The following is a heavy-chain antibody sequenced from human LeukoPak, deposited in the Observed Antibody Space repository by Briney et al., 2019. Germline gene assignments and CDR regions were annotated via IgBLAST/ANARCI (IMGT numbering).Heavy chain of an antibody. CDR3: AGHRDSWHSGQYSFDS. D-gene: IGHD2-21*01. J-gene: IGHJ4*02. CDR1: GSSISNNH. CDR2: ISSSGST. Sequence: SENPSNICIVSGSSISNNHWSWIPQTPGKGLEWIGYISSSGSTNYNPSLMSRLTISVDAPKNQFSLKLTSVTAADTAVYYCAGHRDSWHSGQYSFDSWGQGTQVTVSS. V-gene: IGHV4-59*08.